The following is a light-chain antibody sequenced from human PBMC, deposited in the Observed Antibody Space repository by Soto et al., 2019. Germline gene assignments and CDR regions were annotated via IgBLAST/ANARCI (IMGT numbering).Light chain of an antibody. V-gene: IGKV1-27*01. J-gene: IGKJ1*01. Sequence: DIQLTQSPSSLSASVGDRVTINCRASRGISDSLAWYQQKPGKVPHLLIHSASTLQSGVPSRFSGSGSGTDFTLTISSLQPEDVATYYCQKFDSAPTFGPGTKLDIK. CDR3: QKFDSAPT. CDR2: SAS. CDR1: RGISDS.